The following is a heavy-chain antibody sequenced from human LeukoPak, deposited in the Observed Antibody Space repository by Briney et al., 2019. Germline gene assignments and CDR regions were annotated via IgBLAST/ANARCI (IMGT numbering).Heavy chain of an antibody. CDR2: IYPGDSDT. Sequence: PGESLKISCKGSGYSFTSYWIGWVRQMPGKGPEWMGIIYPGDSDTRYSPSFQGQVTISADKSISTAYLQWSSLKASDTAMYYCARSAVSNPNWFDPWGQGTLVTVSS. V-gene: IGHV5-51*03. CDR1: GYSFTSYW. J-gene: IGHJ5*02. D-gene: IGHD2-8*01. CDR3: ARSAVSNPNWFDP.